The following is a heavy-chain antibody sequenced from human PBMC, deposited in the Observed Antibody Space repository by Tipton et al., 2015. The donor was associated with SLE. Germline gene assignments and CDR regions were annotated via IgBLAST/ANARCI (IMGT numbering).Heavy chain of an antibody. J-gene: IGHJ6*02. CDR3: AKAQRKIQPLDV. D-gene: IGHD5-18*01. CDR2: IYYTGTT. Sequence: TLSLTCTVSGGSISSGGYYWGWIRQSPGKGLGWIGYIYYTGTTYYNPSLKSRATMSVDTSKNQFSLKLSSVTAVDTAVYYCAKAQRKIQPLDVWGQGTTVTVSS. CDR1: GGSISSGGYY. V-gene: IGHV4-39*07.